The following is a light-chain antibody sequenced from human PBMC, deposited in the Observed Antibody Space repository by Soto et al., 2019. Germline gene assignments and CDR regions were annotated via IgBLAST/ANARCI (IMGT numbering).Light chain of an antibody. V-gene: IGKV3-20*01. Sequence: EIVLTQSPGTLSLSPGERATLSCRASQSVSSSYLAWYQQKPGQAPRLLIYGASSRATGIPDRFSGSGSGTDFTINISRLEPEEFAVYYCQQYGSSPPYTFGQGTKLEIK. CDR2: GAS. J-gene: IGKJ2*01. CDR3: QQYGSSPPYT. CDR1: QSVSSSY.